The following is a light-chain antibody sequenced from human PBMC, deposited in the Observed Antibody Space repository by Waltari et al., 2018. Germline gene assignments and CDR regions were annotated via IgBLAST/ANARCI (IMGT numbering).Light chain of an antibody. J-gene: IGKJ1*01. Sequence: DVQMTQSPSTLSASVGDRVTITCRASQSSTNWFALYQQKPGKAPKLLIYRTSNLESGVPSRFSGSGSGTEFTLTISSLQADDFATYYCQHYGTLWTFVQGTKVEVK. CDR2: RTS. V-gene: IGKV1-5*03. CDR1: QSSTNW. CDR3: QHYGTLWT.